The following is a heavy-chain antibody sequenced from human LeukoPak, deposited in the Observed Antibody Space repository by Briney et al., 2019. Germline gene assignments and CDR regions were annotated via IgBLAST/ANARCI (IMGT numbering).Heavy chain of an antibody. Sequence: GGSLRLSCAASGFTFSNYGMHWVRQAPGKGLEWVVIISHDGSNNNYADSVKGRFTISRDNSKNTLYPQMNSLRPEDTAVYYCAKVRVGTAHFDYWGQGTLVTVSS. D-gene: IGHD2-15*01. J-gene: IGHJ4*02. CDR2: ISHDGSNN. V-gene: IGHV3-30*18. CDR1: GFTFSNYG. CDR3: AKVRVGTAHFDY.